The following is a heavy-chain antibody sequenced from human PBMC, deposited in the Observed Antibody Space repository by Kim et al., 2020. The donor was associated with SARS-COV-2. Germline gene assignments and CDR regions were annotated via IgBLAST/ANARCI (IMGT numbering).Heavy chain of an antibody. D-gene: IGHD3-16*01. CDR2: ISSSSSYI. V-gene: IGHV3-21*01. CDR3: AREPARGYDYVWGSSDY. J-gene: IGHJ4*02. Sequence: GGSLRLSCAASGFTFSSYSMNWVRQAPGKGLEWVSSISSSSSYIYYADSVKGQFTISRDNAKNSLYLQMNSLRAEDTAVYYCAREPARGYDYVWGSSDYWGQGTLVTVSS. CDR1: GFTFSSYS.